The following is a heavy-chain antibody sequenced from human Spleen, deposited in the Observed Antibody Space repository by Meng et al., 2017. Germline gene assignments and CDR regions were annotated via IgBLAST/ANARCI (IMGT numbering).Heavy chain of an antibody. CDR1: AFTFSTYA. D-gene: IGHD3-9*01. Sequence: GESLKISCAASAFTFSTYAMHWVRQAPGKGLDWVALISYDGNNKYYADSVKGRFTISRDNSENTLYLQMDNLRVEDTALYYCVKDDILTGVGYFDYWGQGTLVTVSS. CDR3: VKDDILTGVGYFDY. J-gene: IGHJ4*02. V-gene: IGHV3-30*04. CDR2: ISYDGNNK.